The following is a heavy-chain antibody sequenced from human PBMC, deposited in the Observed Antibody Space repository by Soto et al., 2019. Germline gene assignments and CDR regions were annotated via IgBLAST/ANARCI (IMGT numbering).Heavy chain of an antibody. J-gene: IGHJ6*02. CDR2: ISSSSSTI. Sequence: ESVGGLVQPGGSLRLSCAASGFTFSSYSMNWVRQAPGKGLEWVSYISSSSSTIYYADSVKGRFTISRDNAKNSLYLQMNSLRDEDTAVYYCARGTRITGTTFQDYYYGMDVWGQGTTVTVSS. CDR3: ARGTRITGTTFQDYYYGMDV. CDR1: GFTFSSYS. V-gene: IGHV3-48*02. D-gene: IGHD1-7*01.